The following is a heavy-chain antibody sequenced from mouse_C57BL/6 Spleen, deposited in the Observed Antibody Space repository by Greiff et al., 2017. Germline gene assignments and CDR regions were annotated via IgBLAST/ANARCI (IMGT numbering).Heavy chain of an antibody. J-gene: IGHJ4*01. D-gene: IGHD1-1*01. Sequence: EVQRVESGGGLVKPGGSLKLSCAASGFTFSSYAMSWVRQTPEKRLEWVATISDGGSYTYYPDNVKGRFTISRDNAKNNLYLQMSHLKSEDTAMYYCARGSSHYYAMDYWGQGTSVTVSS. V-gene: IGHV5-4*01. CDR3: ARGSSHYYAMDY. CDR2: ISDGGSYT. CDR1: GFTFSSYA.